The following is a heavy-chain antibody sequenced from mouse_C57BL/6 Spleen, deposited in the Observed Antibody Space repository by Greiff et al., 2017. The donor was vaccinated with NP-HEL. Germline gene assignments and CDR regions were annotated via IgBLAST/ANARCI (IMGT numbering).Heavy chain of an antibody. D-gene: IGHD1-1*01. CDR3: ARDGYGSSYYFDY. CDR1: GFTFSSYA. V-gene: IGHV5-4*01. J-gene: IGHJ2*01. CDR2: ISDGGSYT. Sequence: EVQLVESGGGLVKPGGSLKLSCAASGFTFSSYAMSWVRQTPEKRLEWVATISDGGSYTYYPDNGKGRFTISRDNAKNNLYLQMSHLKSEDTAMYYCARDGYGSSYYFDYWGQGTTLTVSS.